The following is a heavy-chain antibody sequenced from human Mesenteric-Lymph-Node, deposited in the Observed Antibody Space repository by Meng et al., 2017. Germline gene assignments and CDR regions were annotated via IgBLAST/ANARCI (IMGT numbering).Heavy chain of an antibody. J-gene: IGHJ4*02. CDR3: AKAPMVRGVIINLFDY. CDR1: GFTFSSYA. CDR2: ISGSGGST. V-gene: IGHV3-23*01. D-gene: IGHD3-10*01. Sequence: GGSLRLSCAASGFTFSSYAMSWVRQAPGKGLEWVSAISGSGGSTYYADSVKGRFTISRDNSKNTLYLQMNSLRAEDTAVYYCAKAPMVRGVIINLFDYWGQGTLVTVSS.